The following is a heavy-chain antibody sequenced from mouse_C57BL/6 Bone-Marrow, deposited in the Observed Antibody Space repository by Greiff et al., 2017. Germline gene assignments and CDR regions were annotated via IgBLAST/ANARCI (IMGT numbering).Heavy chain of an antibody. D-gene: IGHD2-3*01. CDR3: ARRKGYDGYYPWFAY. CDR1: GFTFSSYG. J-gene: IGHJ3*01. V-gene: IGHV5-6*01. Sequence: EVQLVESGGDLVKPGGSLKLSCAASGFTFSSYGMSWVRQTPDKRLEWVATISSGGSYTYYPDSVKGRFTISRDNAKNTLYLQMSSLKSEDTAMYYCARRKGYDGYYPWFAYWGQGTLVTVSA. CDR2: ISSGGSYT.